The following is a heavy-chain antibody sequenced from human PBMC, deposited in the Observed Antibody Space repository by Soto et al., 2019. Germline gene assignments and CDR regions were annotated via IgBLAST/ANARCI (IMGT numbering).Heavy chain of an antibody. Sequence: QVQLQESGPGLVRPSETLSLTCSVSDGSISGLCWTWVRQSPGKGLEWIGWIYSSGTTNYNPSLTSRVAFSVDTSKNQFSLKLTSVTAADTAIYYCARLRNHYFMDAWGKGTTVAVSS. V-gene: IGHV4-59*08. CDR1: DGSISGLC. J-gene: IGHJ6*03. D-gene: IGHD1-1*01. CDR3: ARLRNHYFMDA. CDR2: IYSSGTT.